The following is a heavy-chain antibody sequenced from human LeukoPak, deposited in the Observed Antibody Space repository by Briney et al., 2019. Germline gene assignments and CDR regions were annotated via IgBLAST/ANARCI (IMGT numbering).Heavy chain of an antibody. D-gene: IGHD4-23*01. J-gene: IGHJ4*02. Sequence: ASVNVSCTASGGTFSSYAISWVRQAPGQGLEWMGGIIPIFGTANYAQKFQGRVTITADESTSTAYMELSSLRSEDTAVYYCARGSSVVTTSNFDYWGQGTLVTVSS. CDR1: GGTFSSYA. CDR3: ARGSSVVTTSNFDY. V-gene: IGHV1-69*13. CDR2: IIPIFGTA.